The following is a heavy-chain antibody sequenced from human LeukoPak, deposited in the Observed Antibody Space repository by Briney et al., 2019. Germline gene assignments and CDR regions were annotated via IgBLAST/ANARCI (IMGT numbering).Heavy chain of an antibody. V-gene: IGHV4-59*08. J-gene: IGHJ4*02. D-gene: IGHD5-24*01. CDR2: IYYSGST. CDR1: GGSISDYY. CDR3: ARLKGDGYNLDY. Sequence: PSETLSLTCTVSGGSISDYYWGWIRQPPGKGLEWIGYIYYSGSTNYNPSLKSRVTISVDTSKNQFSLKLSSVTAADTAVYYCARLKGDGYNLDYWGQGVLVTVSS.